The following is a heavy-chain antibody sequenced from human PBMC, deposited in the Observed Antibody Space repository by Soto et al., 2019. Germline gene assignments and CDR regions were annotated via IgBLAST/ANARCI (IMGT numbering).Heavy chain of an antibody. J-gene: IGHJ5*02. CDR1: GYTFKNYD. CDR3: ARAPVYGGHGWLDP. Sequence: QVQLVQSGAEVKRPGASVMVSCRATGYTFKNYDINWVRQAPGQGLEWMGRMNPTSGNTGYAQKFQGRVTITRNTSISPAYVQLSSLRSEDTAVYYCARAPVYGGHGWLDPWAQGTLVTVTS. CDR2: MNPTSGNT. D-gene: IGHD2-21*01. V-gene: IGHV1-8*01.